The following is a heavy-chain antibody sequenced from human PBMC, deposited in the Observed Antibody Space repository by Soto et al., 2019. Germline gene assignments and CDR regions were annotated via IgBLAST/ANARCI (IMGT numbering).Heavy chain of an antibody. J-gene: IGHJ4*02. V-gene: IGHV4-39*07. CDR3: ARESTVTTYFDY. D-gene: IGHD4-17*01. CDR2: IYYSGST. Sequence: SETLSLTCTVSGGSISSSSYYWGWIRQPPGKGLEWFGSIYYSGSTYYNPSLKSRVTISVDTSKNQFSLKLSSVTAADSAVYYCARESTVTTYFDYWGQGTLVTVSS. CDR1: GGSISSSSYY.